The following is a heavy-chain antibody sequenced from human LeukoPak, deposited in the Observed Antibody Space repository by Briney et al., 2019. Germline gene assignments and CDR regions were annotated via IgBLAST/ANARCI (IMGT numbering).Heavy chain of an antibody. J-gene: IGHJ3*02. CDR1: GFTFSSYA. CDR3: ASVVVVPAHTHLGAFDI. Sequence: GGSLRLSCAASGFTFSSYAMHWVRQAPGKGLEWVAVISYDGSNKYYADSVKGRFTISRDNSKNTLYLQMNSLRAEDTAVYYCASVVVVPAHTHLGAFDIWAKGQWSPSLQ. D-gene: IGHD2-2*01. CDR2: ISYDGSNK. V-gene: IGHV3-30*04.